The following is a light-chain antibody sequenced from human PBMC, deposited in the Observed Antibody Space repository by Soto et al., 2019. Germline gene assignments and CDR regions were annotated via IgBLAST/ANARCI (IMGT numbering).Light chain of an antibody. CDR2: TNN. Sequence: QSALTQPPSASGTPGQRVTISCSGSNSNIGSNTVNWYQHVPGTAPKLLIYTNNQRPSGVPDRFSGSKSGTSASLVISGLQSEDEADYYCATWDDSLNGYVFGTGTKLTVL. J-gene: IGLJ1*01. CDR1: NSNIGSNT. V-gene: IGLV1-44*01. CDR3: ATWDDSLNGYV.